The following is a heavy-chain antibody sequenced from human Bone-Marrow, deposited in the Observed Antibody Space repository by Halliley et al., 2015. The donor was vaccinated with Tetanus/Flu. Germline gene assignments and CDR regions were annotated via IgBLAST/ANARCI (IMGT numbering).Heavy chain of an antibody. J-gene: IGHJ4*02. D-gene: IGHD4-17*01. Sequence: TLSLTCTVYGGSTIDYSWSWIRQPPGKGLQWIGYIHHSGSTNYDPSLKSRVTISVDTPKNQFSLKLHSVTAADTAVYYCARWNNYGLPPFVSWGQGARVAVSS. V-gene: IGHV4-59*01. CDR1: GGSTIDYS. CDR3: ARWNNYGLPPFVS. CDR2: IHHSGST.